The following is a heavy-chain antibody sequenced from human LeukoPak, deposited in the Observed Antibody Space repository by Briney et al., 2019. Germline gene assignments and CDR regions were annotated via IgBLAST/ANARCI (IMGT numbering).Heavy chain of an antibody. D-gene: IGHD2-21*01. CDR3: ARTDEYCGGDCYHFDY. J-gene: IGHJ4*02. Sequence: SETLSLTCAVSGYSISSGYYWGWIRPPPGKGLEWIGIIYHSGSTYYNPSLKSRVTISVDTSKNQFSLKLSSVTAADTAVYYCARTDEYCGGDCYHFDYWGQGTLVTVSS. CDR2: IYHSGST. V-gene: IGHV4-38-2*01. CDR1: GYSISSGYY.